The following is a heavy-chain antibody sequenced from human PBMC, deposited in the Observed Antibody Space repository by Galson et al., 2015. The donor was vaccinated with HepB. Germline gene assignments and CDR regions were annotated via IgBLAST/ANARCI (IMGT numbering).Heavy chain of an antibody. CDR3: AKYHDFYHVWDS. J-gene: IGHJ4*02. CDR1: GFSFTTSW. CDR2: IRKDGHEK. D-gene: IGHD3/OR15-3a*01. Sequence: SLRLSCAASGFSFTTSWMTWVRQAPGKGLEWVANIRKDGHEKQYVDSVKGRFTIFRDKAENSLYLQMDSLRAEDTAFYYCAKYHDFYHVWDSWGQGTLVTVSS. V-gene: IGHV3-7*03.